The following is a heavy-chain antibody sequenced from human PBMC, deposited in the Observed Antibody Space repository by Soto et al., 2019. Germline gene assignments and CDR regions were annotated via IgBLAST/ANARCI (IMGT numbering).Heavy chain of an antibody. J-gene: IGHJ6*02. CDR2: IKQDGSEK. Sequence: GGSLRLSCAASGFTFSSYWMSWVRQAPGKGLEWVANIKQDGSEKYYVDSVKGRFTISRDNAKNSLYLQMNSLRAEDTAVYYCARDPADVIADLYYYYYGMDVWGQGTTVTVSS. D-gene: IGHD6-13*01. CDR1: GFTFSSYW. CDR3: ARDPADVIADLYYYYYGMDV. V-gene: IGHV3-7*03.